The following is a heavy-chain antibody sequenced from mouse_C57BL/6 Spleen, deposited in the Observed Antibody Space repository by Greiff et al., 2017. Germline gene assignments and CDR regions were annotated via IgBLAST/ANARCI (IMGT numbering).Heavy chain of an antibody. CDR1: GFTFSSYA. J-gene: IGHJ2*01. V-gene: IGHV5-9-1*02. D-gene: IGHD2-5*01. CDR2: ISSGGDYI. Sequence: DVMLVESGEGLVKPGGSLKLSCAASGFTFSSYAMSWVRQTPEKRLEWVAYISSGGDYIYYADTVKGRFTISRGNARNTLYLQMSSLKSEDTAMYYCTRDNYYSNFAYWGQGTTLTVSS. CDR3: TRDNYYSNFAY.